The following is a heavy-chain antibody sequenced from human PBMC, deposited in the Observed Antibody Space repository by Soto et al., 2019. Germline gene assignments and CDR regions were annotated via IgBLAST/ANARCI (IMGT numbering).Heavy chain of an antibody. CDR2: ISPKSGNT. D-gene: IGHD3-22*01. V-gene: IGHV1-18*01. Sequence: GASVKVSCKTSGYTFTRNGISWVRQAPGQGLEWMGWISPKSGNTKYAQKFQGRVIMTTDTSTSTAYMDLRSLRSDDTAVYFCVKDRDSNSWPSRDVWG. J-gene: IGHJ6*02. CDR1: GYTFTRNG. CDR3: VKDRDSNSWPSRDV.